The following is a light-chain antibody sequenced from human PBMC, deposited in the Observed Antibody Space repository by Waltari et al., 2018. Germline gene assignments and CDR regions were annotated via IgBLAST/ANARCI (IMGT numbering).Light chain of an antibody. V-gene: IGKV3-15*01. J-gene: IGKJ4*01. Sequence: EIVMTQSPATLSVSPGERASLPCRASQSIANNLAWYQQKPCQPLRLLIYGASNRATDIPARFSASASGRDFTLTISSLQSEDFVVYYCQQYSTWPRVTFGGGTKVEIK. CDR1: QSIANN. CDR3: QQYSTWPRVT. CDR2: GAS.